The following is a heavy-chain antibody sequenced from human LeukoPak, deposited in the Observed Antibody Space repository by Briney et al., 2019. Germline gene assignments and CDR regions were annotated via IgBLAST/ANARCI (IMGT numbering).Heavy chain of an antibody. CDR3: ARTSWNDVPYLDY. CDR1: GFTFSSYA. V-gene: IGHV3-30*04. J-gene: IGHJ4*02. CDR2: ISYDGNNK. Sequence: GGSLRLSCAASGFTFSSYAMHWVRQAPGKGLEWVAVISYDGNNKYYADSVKGRFTISRDNSKNTVYLQMNSLRAEDTAVYYCARTSWNDVPYLDYWGQGTLVTVSS. D-gene: IGHD1-1*01.